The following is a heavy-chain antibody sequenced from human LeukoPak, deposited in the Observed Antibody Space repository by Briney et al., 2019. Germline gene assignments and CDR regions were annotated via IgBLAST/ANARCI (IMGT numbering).Heavy chain of an antibody. CDR1: GFTFSNSD. J-gene: IGHJ4*02. CDR3: ARNLNSPIAVAGSDY. D-gene: IGHD6-19*01. V-gene: IGHV3-21*01. CDR2: ITPSSTYI. Sequence: PGGSLRLSCAASGFTFSNSDMEWVRQAPGKGLEWVSSITPSSTYIYYAESMRGRFTVSRDNAKNSLYLQMYSLTAEDTAVYYCARNLNSPIAVAGSDYWGQGTLVTVSS.